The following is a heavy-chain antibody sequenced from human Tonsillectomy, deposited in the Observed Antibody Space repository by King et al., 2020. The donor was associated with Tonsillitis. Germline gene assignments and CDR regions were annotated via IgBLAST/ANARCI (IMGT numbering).Heavy chain of an antibody. J-gene: IGHJ4*02. CDR1: GFYFRKYA. Sequence: VQLVESGGGLVQPGGSLRLSCAASGFYFRKYAMNWVRQAPGKGLEWVSFVSGDGDRTFYADAVKGRATISRDNSQNSLFLELRSLRVADTAIYFYARDGPMSATVPYYFDFWGQGTPGSVSS. CDR3: ARDGPMSATVPYYFDF. D-gene: IGHD1-14*01. CDR2: VSGDGDRT. V-gene: IGHV3-23*04.